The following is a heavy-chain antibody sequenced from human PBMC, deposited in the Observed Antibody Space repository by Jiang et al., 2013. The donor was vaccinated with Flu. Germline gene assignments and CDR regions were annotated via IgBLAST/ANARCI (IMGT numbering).Heavy chain of an antibody. CDR2: ISSSGSTI. Sequence: QLLESGGGLVQPGGSLRLSCAASGFTFSSYEMNWVRQAPGKGLEWVSYISSSGSTIYYADSVKGRFTISRDNAKNSLYLQMNSLRAEDTAVYYCARVSGGGYYYMDVWGKGTTVTVSS. CDR1: GFTFSSYE. V-gene: IGHV3-48*03. J-gene: IGHJ6*03. D-gene: IGHD4-23*01. CDR3: ARVSGGGYYYMDV.